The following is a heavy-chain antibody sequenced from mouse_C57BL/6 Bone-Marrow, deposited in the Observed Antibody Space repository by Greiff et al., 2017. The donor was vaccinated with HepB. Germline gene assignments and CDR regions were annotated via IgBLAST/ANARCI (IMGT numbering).Heavy chain of an antibody. Sequence: DVKLQESGPELVKPGASVKIPCKASGYTFTDYNMDWVKQSHGKSLEWIGDINPNNGGTIYNQKFKGKATLTVDKSSSTAYMELRSLTSEDTAVYYCAGGSSSSYWYFDVWGTGTTVTVSS. CDR3: AGGSSSSYWYFDV. V-gene: IGHV1-18*01. CDR2: INPNNGGT. J-gene: IGHJ1*03. CDR1: GYTFTDYN. D-gene: IGHD1-1*01.